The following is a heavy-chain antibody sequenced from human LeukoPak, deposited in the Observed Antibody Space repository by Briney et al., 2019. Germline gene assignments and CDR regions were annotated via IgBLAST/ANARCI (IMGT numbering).Heavy chain of an antibody. CDR1: GFTFDTFG. Sequence: GGSLRLSCLASGFTFDTFGMYWARQAPGKGLEWVAVIWHDGSNKYYTDSVKGRFTISSDNSKNTLYLQMNSLRAEDTAVYYCARDRRTGSYFFFDYWGQGVLVSVSS. J-gene: IGHJ4*02. V-gene: IGHV3-33*07. CDR2: IWHDGSNK. CDR3: ARDRRTGSYFFFDY. D-gene: IGHD3-9*01.